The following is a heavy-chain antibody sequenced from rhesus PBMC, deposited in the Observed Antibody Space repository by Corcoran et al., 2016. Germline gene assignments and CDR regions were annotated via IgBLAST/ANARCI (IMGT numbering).Heavy chain of an antibody. J-gene: IGHJ4*01. Sequence: QVQLQESGPGLVKPSETLSLTCAVSGGSVSGDYYWIWIRQPPGKGLEWIGYMHGNRGGSNYNPSLKNRVTSSIDPSKSHFSLRLSSLTAADTAVYYCARGVYGPWGQGVLVTVSS. CDR1: GGSVSGDYY. D-gene: IGHD4-29*01. CDR3: ARGVYGP. V-gene: IGHV4-106*01. CDR2: MHGNRGGS.